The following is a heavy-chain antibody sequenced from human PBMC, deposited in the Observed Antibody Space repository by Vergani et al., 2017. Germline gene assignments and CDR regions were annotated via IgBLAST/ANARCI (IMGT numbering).Heavy chain of an antibody. CDR3: ARDYLGYCSSTSCYTVSYYMDV. V-gene: IGHV1-46*01. Sequence: QVQLVQSGAEVKKPGASVKVSCKASGYTFTSYYMHWVRQAPGQGLEWMGIINPSGGSTSYAQKFQGRVTMTRDTSTSTVYMELSSLRSEDTAVYYCARDYLGYCSSTSCYTVSYYMDVWGKGP. D-gene: IGHD2-2*02. J-gene: IGHJ6*03. CDR2: INPSGGST. CDR1: GYTFTSYY.